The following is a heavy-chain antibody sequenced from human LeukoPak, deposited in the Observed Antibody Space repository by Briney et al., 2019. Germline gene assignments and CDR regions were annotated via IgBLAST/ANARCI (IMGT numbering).Heavy chain of an antibody. Sequence: GGSLRLSCAASGFTFSSYAMSWVRQAPGKGLEWVSAISGSGGSTYYADSVKGRFTISRDNSKNTLYLQMNSLRAEDTAVYYCAKDSGLDGSYLYYYGMDDWGQGTTVTVSS. CDR2: ISGSGGST. J-gene: IGHJ6*02. D-gene: IGHD1-26*01. V-gene: IGHV3-23*01. CDR1: GFTFSSYA. CDR3: AKDSGLDGSYLYYYGMDD.